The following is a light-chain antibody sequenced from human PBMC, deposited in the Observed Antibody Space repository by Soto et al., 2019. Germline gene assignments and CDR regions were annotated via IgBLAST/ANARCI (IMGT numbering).Light chain of an antibody. Sequence: QSALTQPASVSGSPGQSITISWTGTSSDVGSYNLVSWYQQHPGKAPKLIIYEDNKGPSGVSDRFSGSKSGNTASLTISGLQAEDEADYYCCSYAGSNTYVFGTGTKLTVL. CDR2: EDN. J-gene: IGLJ1*01. CDR3: CSYAGSNTYV. V-gene: IGLV2-23*01. CDR1: SSDVGSYNL.